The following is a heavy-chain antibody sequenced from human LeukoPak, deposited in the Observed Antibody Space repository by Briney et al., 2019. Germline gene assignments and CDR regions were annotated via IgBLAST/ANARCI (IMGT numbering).Heavy chain of an antibody. V-gene: IGHV4-4*07. CDR3: ARDVVAAVGSFDY. CDR2: IYTSGST. CDR1: GDSINSFY. J-gene: IGHJ4*02. D-gene: IGHD2-2*01. Sequence: SDTLSLTCTVSGDSINSFYWIWLRQPAGKGLEWIGRIYTSGSTNYSPSLKSRVTMSVDTSKNQFSLKLSSVTAADTAVYYCARDVVAAVGSFDYWGQGTQVTVSS.